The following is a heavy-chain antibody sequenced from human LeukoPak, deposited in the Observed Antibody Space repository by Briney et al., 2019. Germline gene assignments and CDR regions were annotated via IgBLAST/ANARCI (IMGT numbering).Heavy chain of an antibody. CDR3: ARFGPFSGNRHYLDV. D-gene: IGHD3/OR15-3a*01. CDR1: GFTFSSYW. CDR2: INSDGSST. Sequence: GGSLRLSCAASGFTFSSYWMHWVRQAPGKGLVWVSRINSDGSSTSYADSVKGRVTISRDNAKNTLYLQMNSLRAEDTAVYYCARFGPFSGNRHYLDVWGKGTLVTVSS. V-gene: IGHV3-74*01. J-gene: IGHJ6*03.